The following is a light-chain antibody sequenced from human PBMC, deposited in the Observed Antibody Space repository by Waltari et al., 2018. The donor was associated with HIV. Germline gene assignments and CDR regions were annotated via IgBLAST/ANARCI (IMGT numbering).Light chain of an antibody. CDR1: SGSVATSYY. J-gene: IGLJ3*02. CDR2: ATN. Sequence: QTVVTQEPSLSVSPGGTITLTCGLNSGSVATSYYPSWYQPTPGQAPRTLLYATNTRSSGVPDRFSGTILGNKAALTITGAQADDDSAFYCVLYMGSGIPMFGGGTKLTVL. V-gene: IGLV8-61*01. CDR3: VLYMGSGIPM.